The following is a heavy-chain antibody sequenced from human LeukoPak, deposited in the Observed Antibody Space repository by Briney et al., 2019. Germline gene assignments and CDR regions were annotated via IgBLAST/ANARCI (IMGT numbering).Heavy chain of an antibody. CDR1: GFTFSSYW. J-gene: IGHJ4*02. CDR3: AREGTRSYDYVWGSYRPLDY. V-gene: IGHV3-74*01. CDR2: INSDGSST. Sequence: PGGSLRLSCAASGFTFSSYWMHWVRQAPGKGLVWVSRINSDGSSTSYADSVKGRFTISRDNAKNTLYLQMNSLRAEDTAVYYCAREGTRSYDYVWGSYRPLDYWGQGTLVTVSS. D-gene: IGHD3-16*02.